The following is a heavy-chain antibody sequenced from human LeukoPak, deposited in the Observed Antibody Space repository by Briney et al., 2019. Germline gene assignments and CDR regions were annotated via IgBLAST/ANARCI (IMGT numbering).Heavy chain of an antibody. Sequence: PGGSLRHSCAASGFTVRSNSMSWVRQAPGKGLEWVSVIYSGGSTDYADSVKGRFTISRDNSKNTLYLQMNSLRAEDTAVYYCARGLAAAGWFDPWGQGTLVTVSS. D-gene: IGHD6-13*01. CDR1: GFTVRSNS. CDR3: ARGLAAAGWFDP. CDR2: IYSGGST. J-gene: IGHJ5*02. V-gene: IGHV3-66*01.